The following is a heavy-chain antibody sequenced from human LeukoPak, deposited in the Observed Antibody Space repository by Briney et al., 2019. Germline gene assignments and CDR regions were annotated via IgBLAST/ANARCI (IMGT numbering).Heavy chain of an antibody. D-gene: IGHD2-2*01. CDR3: APHCSSASCPDY. Sequence: GGSLRLSCAASGFTFNIYWMSWVRQTPGKGREWVANINQDGSEKYYVDSVKGRFTISRDNARNSLYLQMNSLRTEDTSVYYCAPHCSSASCPDYWGQGTLVTVSS. J-gene: IGHJ4*02. V-gene: IGHV3-7*01. CDR2: INQDGSEK. CDR1: GFTFNIYW.